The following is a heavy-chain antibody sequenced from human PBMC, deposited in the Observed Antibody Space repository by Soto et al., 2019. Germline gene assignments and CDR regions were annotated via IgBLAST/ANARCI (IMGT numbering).Heavy chain of an antibody. Sequence: SETLSLTCTVSGGSISSSSYYWGWIRQPPGKGLEWIGSIYYSGSTYYNPSLKSRVTISVDTSKNQFSLKLSSVTAADTAVYYCARASLGYCSSTSCRSNWFDPWGQGTLVTVS. D-gene: IGHD2-2*01. J-gene: IGHJ5*02. V-gene: IGHV4-39*07. CDR1: GGSISSSSYY. CDR2: IYYSGST. CDR3: ARASLGYCSSTSCRSNWFDP.